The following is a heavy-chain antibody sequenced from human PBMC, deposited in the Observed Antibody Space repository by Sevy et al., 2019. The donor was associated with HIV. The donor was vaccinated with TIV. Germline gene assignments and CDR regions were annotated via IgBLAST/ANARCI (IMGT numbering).Heavy chain of an antibody. Sequence: GGSLRLSCAASGFTLNNYAMNWVRQAPGKGLEWVSGISGSGGSTYYADSVKGRFTISRDNSKNTLYLQMNSLRAEDTAVYYCAKDSYFDNTLFDYRGQGTLVTVSS. J-gene: IGHJ4*02. CDR3: AKDSYFDNTLFDY. CDR1: GFTLNNYA. V-gene: IGHV3-23*01. CDR2: ISGSGGST. D-gene: IGHD3-22*01.